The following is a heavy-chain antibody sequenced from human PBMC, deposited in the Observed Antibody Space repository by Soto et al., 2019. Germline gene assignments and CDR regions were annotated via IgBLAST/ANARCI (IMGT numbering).Heavy chain of an antibody. CDR1: GGTFSSYA. Sequence: QVQLVQSGAEVKKPGSWVKVSCKASGGTFSSYAISWVRQAPGQGLEWMGGIIPIFGTANYAQKFQGRVTITADKSTSTAYMELSSLRSEDTAVYYCARDDFWSGYSGVSWFEPWGQGTLVTVSS. D-gene: IGHD3-3*01. J-gene: IGHJ5*02. CDR3: ARDDFWSGYSGVSWFEP. CDR2: IIPIFGTA. V-gene: IGHV1-69*06.